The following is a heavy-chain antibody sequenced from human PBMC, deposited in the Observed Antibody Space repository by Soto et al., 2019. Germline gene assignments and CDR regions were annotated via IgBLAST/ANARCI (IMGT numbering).Heavy chain of an antibody. CDR1: GYTLTELS. CDR2: FDPEDGET. D-gene: IGHD3-3*01. V-gene: IGHV1-24*01. Sequence: WASVKVSCKVSGYTLTELSMHWVRQAPGKGLEWMGGFDPEDGETIYAQKFQGRVTMTEDTSTDTAYMELSSLRSEDTAVYYCATGRPNDFWSGYYYYFDYWGQGTLVTVSS. J-gene: IGHJ4*02. CDR3: ATGRPNDFWSGYYYYFDY.